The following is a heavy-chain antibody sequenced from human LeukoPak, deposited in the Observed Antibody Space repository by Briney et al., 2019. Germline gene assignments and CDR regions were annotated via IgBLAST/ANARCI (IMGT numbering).Heavy chain of an antibody. D-gene: IGHD2-15*01. J-gene: IGHJ4*02. CDR2: INHSGST. CDR3: ARGPYCSGSSCSVAFDY. CDR1: GGSFSGYY. V-gene: IGHV4-34*01. Sequence: PSETLSLTCAVYGGSFSGYYWSWIRQPPGKGLEWIGEINHSGSTNYNPSLKSRVTISVDTSKNQFSLKLSSVTAADTAVYYCARGPYCSGSSCSVAFDYWGQGTLVTVSS.